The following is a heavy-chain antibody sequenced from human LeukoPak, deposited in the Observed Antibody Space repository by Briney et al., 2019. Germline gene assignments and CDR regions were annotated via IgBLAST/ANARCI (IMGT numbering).Heavy chain of an antibody. CDR1: GFTFSSSA. V-gene: IGHV3-23*01. CDR2: IGGSGAGT. J-gene: IGHJ4*02. Sequence: GGSLRLSCAASGFTFSSSAMSWVRQAPGKGLEWVSGIGGSGAGTYYAVSVKGRFTISRDNSKNTLYLQMNSLRAEDTAVYYCATTLHSGYYDLYWGQGTLVTASS. CDR3: ATTLHSGYYDLY. D-gene: IGHD3-22*01.